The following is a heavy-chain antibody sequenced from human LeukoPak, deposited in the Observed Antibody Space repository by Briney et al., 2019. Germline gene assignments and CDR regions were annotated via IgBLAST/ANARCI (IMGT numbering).Heavy chain of an antibody. D-gene: IGHD3-10*01. CDR3: ARGSGEWFDP. CDR1: GFTFDDYA. CDR2: ISWNSGSI. V-gene: IGHV3-9*01. Sequence: GRSLRLSCAASGFTFDDYAMHWVRQAPGKGLEWVSGISWNSGSIGYADSVKGRFTISRDNAKNSLYLQMNSLRAEDTAVYYCARGSGEWFDPWGQGTLVTVSS. J-gene: IGHJ5*02.